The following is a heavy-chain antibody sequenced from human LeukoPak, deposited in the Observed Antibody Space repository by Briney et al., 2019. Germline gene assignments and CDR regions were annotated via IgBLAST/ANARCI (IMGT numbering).Heavy chain of an antibody. J-gene: IGHJ3*02. CDR3: ARGITMIVLSGAFDI. CDR1: GFTFSSYA. D-gene: IGHD3-22*01. Sequence: GGSLRLSCAASGFTFSSYAMRWVRQAPGKGLEWVAVISYDGSNKYYADSVKGRFTISRDNSKNTLYLQMNSLRAEDTAVYYCARGITMIVLSGAFDIWGQGTMVTVSS. V-gene: IGHV3-30-3*01. CDR2: ISYDGSNK.